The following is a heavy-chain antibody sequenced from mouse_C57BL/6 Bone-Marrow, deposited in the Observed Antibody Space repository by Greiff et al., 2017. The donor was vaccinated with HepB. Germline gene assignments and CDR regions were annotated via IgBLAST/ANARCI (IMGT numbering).Heavy chain of an antibody. CDR3: TRDKNYSNFAWFAY. CDR1: GFTFSSYA. V-gene: IGHV5-9-1*02. CDR2: ISSGGDHI. J-gene: IGHJ3*01. D-gene: IGHD2-5*01. Sequence: EVKVVESGEGLVKPGGSLKLSCAASGFTFSSYAMSWVRQTPEKRLEWVAYISSGGDHIYYADTVKGRFTISRDNARNTLYLQMSSLKSEDTAMYYCTRDKNYSNFAWFAYWGQGTLVTVSA.